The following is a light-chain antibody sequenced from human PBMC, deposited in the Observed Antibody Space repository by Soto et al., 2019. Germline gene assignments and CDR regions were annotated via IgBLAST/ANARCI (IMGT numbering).Light chain of an antibody. V-gene: IGLV2-18*01. Sequence: QSALTQPASVSGSPGQSITISCTGSNNDVGDYEHVSWYQQAPGTAPKLIIFDVTNRPSGVPDRFSGSKSGNTPSLTIFGLQAEDEADYYCSLFTSSSTWVFGGGTKLTVL. CDR2: DVT. J-gene: IGLJ3*02. CDR1: NNDVGDYEH. CDR3: SLFTSSSTWV.